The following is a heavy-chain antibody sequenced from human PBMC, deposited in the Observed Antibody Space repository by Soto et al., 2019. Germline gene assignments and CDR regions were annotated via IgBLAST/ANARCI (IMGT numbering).Heavy chain of an antibody. CDR3: ARHVSLGHCTPTSCALLSWFDA. Sequence: SETLCITCTFSGGSISNNRYYWGWIRQPPGKGRESTGSIQYSGSTYDNPSLKSRVTISVDTSKNQLSLKLKSVTAADTAVYYCARHVSLGHCTPTSCALLSWFDAWGQGTLVTVSS. CDR1: GGSISNNRYY. V-gene: IGHV4-39*01. CDR2: IQYSGST. J-gene: IGHJ5*02. D-gene: IGHD2-2*01.